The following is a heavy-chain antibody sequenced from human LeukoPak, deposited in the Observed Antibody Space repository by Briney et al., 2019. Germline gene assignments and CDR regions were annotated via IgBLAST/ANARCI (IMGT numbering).Heavy chain of an antibody. CDR3: ARLVQVHGGDY. D-gene: IGHD1-1*01. V-gene: IGHV5-51*01. J-gene: IGHJ4*02. CDR1: GCGFTSYW. CDR2: IYPGDSDT. Sequence: GESLKISFKGSGCGFTSYWIGWVRPMPGKGLGWMGIIYPGDSDTRYSPSFQGQVTISADKSISTAYLQWSSLKASGTAMYYCARLVQVHGGDYWGQGTLVTVSS.